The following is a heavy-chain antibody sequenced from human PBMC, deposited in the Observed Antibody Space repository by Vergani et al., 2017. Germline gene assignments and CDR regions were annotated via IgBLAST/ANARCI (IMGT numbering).Heavy chain of an antibody. V-gene: IGHV3-15*01. D-gene: IGHD3-22*01. CDR3: TAPGSHYYDSSGYYYGFDFDY. J-gene: IGHJ4*02. CDR1: GFTFSNAW. Sequence: EVQLVESGGGLVKPGGSLRLSCAASGFTFSNAWMSWVRQAPGKGLEWVGRIKSKTDGGTTDYAAPVKGRFTISREDSKNTLYLQMNSLKTEDTAVYYCTAPGSHYYDSSGYYYGFDFDYWGQGTLVTVSS. CDR2: IKSKTDGGTT.